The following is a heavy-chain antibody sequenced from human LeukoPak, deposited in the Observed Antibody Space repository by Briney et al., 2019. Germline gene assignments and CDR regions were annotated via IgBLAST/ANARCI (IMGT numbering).Heavy chain of an antibody. CDR1: GFTFSNYG. Sequence: GGSLRLSCAASGFTFSNYGMHWVRQAPGKGLEWVAFIRYDGTNKYSADSVKGRFTISRDNAKNSLYLQMNSLRAEDTAVYYCARKMATMDRWGQGTLVTVSS. CDR2: IRYDGTNK. V-gene: IGHV3-30*02. J-gene: IGHJ4*02. D-gene: IGHD5-24*01. CDR3: ARKMATMDR.